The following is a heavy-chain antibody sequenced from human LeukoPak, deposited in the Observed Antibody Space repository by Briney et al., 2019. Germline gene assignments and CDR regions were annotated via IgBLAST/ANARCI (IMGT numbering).Heavy chain of an antibody. V-gene: IGHV4-61*01. D-gene: IGHD3-22*01. CDR1: GGSVSSGSYY. CDR3: ARVPNYFDSSGYYYGAYYFDY. CDR2: VYYSGST. Sequence: PSETLSLTCTVSGGSVSSGSYYWSWIRQSPGKGLEWIGYVYYSGSTHNNPSLKSRVTMSVDTSKSQFSLKLSSVTAADTAIYYCARVPNYFDSSGYYYGAYYFDYWGQGTLVTVSS. J-gene: IGHJ4*02.